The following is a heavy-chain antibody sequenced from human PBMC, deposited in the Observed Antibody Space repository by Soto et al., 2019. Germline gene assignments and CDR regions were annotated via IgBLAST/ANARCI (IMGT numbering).Heavy chain of an antibody. V-gene: IGHV3-33*01. CDR3: ARDKEQWLVHGFYFDY. D-gene: IGHD6-19*01. CDR1: GFTFSSYG. Sequence: QVQLVESGGGVVQPGRSLRLSCAASGFTFSSYGMHWVRQAPGKGLEGVAVIWYDGSNKYYADSVKGRFTISRDNSKNTLYLQMNSLRAEDTAVYYCARDKEQWLVHGFYFDYWGQGTLVTVSS. CDR2: IWYDGSNK. J-gene: IGHJ4*02.